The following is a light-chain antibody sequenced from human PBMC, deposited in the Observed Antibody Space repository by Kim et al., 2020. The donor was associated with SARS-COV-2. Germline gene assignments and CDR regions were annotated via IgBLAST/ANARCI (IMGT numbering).Light chain of an antibody. CDR1: SGHSSNA. J-gene: IGLJ3*02. CDR2: LNSDGSH. V-gene: IGLV4-69*01. CDR3: QTWGTGIWV. Sequence: QLVLTQSPSASASLGASVKLTCTLSSGHSSNAIAWHQQQAEKGPRFLMKLNSDGSHNKGDGIPDRFSGSSYGAERYLTISSLQSEDEADYYCQTWGTGIWVFGGGTQLTVL.